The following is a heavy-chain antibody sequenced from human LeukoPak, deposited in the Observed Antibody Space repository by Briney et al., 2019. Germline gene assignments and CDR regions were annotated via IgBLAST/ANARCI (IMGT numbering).Heavy chain of an antibody. CDR3: ARAPKTSYYYYYMDV. J-gene: IGHJ6*03. Sequence: ASVKVSCKASGYTFTSYDINWVRQATGQGLEWMGWMNPNSGNTGYAQKYQGRVTITRNTSISTAYMELSSLRSEDTAVYYCARAPKTSYYYYYMDVWGKGTTVTVSS. CDR1: GYTFTSYD. V-gene: IGHV1-8*03. CDR2: MNPNSGNT.